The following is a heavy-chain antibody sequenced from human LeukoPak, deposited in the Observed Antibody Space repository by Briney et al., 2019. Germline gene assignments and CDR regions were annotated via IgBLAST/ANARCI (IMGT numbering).Heavy chain of an antibody. J-gene: IGHJ4*02. CDR3: ARDRSSGWYYDY. V-gene: IGHV1-2*02. D-gene: IGHD6-19*01. CDR1: GYTFTGYY. Sequence: GASVKVSCKASGYTFTGYYMHWVRHAPGQGLEWMGWINPNSGGTNYAQKFQGRVTMTRDTSISTAYMELSRLRSDDTAVYYCARDRSSGWYYDYWGQGTLVTVSS. CDR2: INPNSGGT.